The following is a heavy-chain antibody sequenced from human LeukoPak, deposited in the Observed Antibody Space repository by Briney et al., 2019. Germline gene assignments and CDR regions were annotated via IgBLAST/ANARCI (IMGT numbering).Heavy chain of an antibody. CDR3: ARHSGTYFNY. CDR2: IKQDGSET. J-gene: IGHJ4*02. V-gene: IGHV3-7*01. Sequence: PGGSLRLSCAASGFTFSTYWMNWLRQAPGKGLEWVANIKQDGSETYYVDSVKGRFTISRDNAKNSLYLQMNSLRAEDTAVYYCARHSGTYFNYWGQGTLVTVSS. CDR1: GFTFSTYW. D-gene: IGHD1-26*01.